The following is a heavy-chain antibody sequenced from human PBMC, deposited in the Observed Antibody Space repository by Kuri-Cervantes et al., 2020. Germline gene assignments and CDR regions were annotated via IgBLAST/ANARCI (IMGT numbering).Heavy chain of an antibody. V-gene: IGHV5-51*01. CDR3: ARLGANQYYYYYCMDV. Sequence: FDWVRQMPGKGLKWKMVIHPGDSDPRYSPSFQGQVTISADKSISTAYLQWSSLKASDTAMYYCARLGANQYYYYYCMDVWGQGTTVTVSS. J-gene: IGHJ6*02. CDR2: IHPGDSDP. D-gene: IGHD4/OR15-4a*01.